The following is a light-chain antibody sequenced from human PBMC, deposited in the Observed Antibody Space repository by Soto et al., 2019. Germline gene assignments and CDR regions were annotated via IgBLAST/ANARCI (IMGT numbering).Light chain of an antibody. J-gene: IGLJ2*01. CDR3: QVWDSSSVV. CDR1: NIGSKS. CDR2: YDR. V-gene: IGLV3-21*04. Sequence: SYELTQPPSVSVAPGKTARITCGGNNIGSKSVHWYQQKPGQAPVLVIYYDRDRPSGIPERFSGSNSGNTATLTISRIEAGDEADYYCQVWDSSSVVFGGGTKVTVL.